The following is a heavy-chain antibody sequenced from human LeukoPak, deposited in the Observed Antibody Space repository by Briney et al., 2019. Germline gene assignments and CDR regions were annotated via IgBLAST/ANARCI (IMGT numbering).Heavy chain of an antibody. Sequence: GGSLRLSCEASGFTFSSYAMTWVRQAPGKGLEWVSSISGSGYYTYYTDSVQGRFTISRDNSKNTLYLKMDSLRAEDTAIYYCAKDGQPSTRSYLCTNGICYQDYWGQGTLVTVSS. V-gene: IGHV3-23*01. J-gene: IGHJ4*02. CDR2: ISGSGYYT. CDR3: AKDGQPSTRSYLCTNGICYQDY. D-gene: IGHD2-8*01. CDR1: GFTFSSYA.